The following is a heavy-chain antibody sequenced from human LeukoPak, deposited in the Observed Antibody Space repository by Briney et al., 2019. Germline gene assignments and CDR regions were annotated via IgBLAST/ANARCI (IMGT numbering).Heavy chain of an antibody. D-gene: IGHD6-13*01. CDR1: GDSVSSNSAA. Sequence: SQTLSLTCAISGDSVSSNSAAWNWIRQSPSRGLEWLGRTYYRSKWYNDYAVSFKSRITINPDTSKNQFSLQLNSVTPEDTAVYYCARDPRIAAAVPRGAFDIWGQGTMVTVSS. CDR3: ARDPRIAAAVPRGAFDI. J-gene: IGHJ3*02. V-gene: IGHV6-1*01. CDR2: TYYRSKWYN.